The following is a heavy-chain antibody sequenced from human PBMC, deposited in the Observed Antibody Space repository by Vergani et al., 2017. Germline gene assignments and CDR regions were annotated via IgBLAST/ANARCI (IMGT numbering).Heavy chain of an antibody. Sequence: QVQLVQSGAEVKKPGSSVKVSCKASGGTFSSYAISWVRQAPGQGLEWMGGIIPIFGTANYAQKFQGRVTITADESTSTAYMELSSLRSEDTAVYYCARDRGYCSGGSCYSDAFDIWGQGTMVTVSS. CDR3: ARDRGYCSGGSCYSDAFDI. J-gene: IGHJ3*02. V-gene: IGHV1-69*01. CDR1: GGTFSSYA. D-gene: IGHD2-15*01. CDR2: IIPIFGTA.